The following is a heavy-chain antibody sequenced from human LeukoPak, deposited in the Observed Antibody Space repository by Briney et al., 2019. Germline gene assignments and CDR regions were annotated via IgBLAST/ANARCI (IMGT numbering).Heavy chain of an antibody. CDR1: GGSLSSTYNY. CDR3: ARGPYFWSGYRY. CDR2: IFYDGNT. D-gene: IGHD3-3*01. Sequence: PSETLSLTCAVSGGSLSSTYNYWAWIRQPPGKGLEWIGSIFYDGNTFYSPSLKTRVTLSVDTSMNRFSLRLSSVTAADTAVYYCARGPYFWSGYRYWGQGTLVTVSS. V-gene: IGHV4-39*02. J-gene: IGHJ4*02.